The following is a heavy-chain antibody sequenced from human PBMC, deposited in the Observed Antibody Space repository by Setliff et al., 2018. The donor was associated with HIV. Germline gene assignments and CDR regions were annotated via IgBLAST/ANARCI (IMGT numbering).Heavy chain of an antibody. V-gene: IGHV3-49*04. CDR2: ISSNTYGGTT. Sequence: GGSLRLSCTASGFTFGDYAMTWVRQAPGKGLEWVGFISSNTYGGTTDYAASVKGRFTISRDNANNSLFLQMNSMRVEDTAVYYGARGEGGYTYENWFDSWGQGTLVTVSS. J-gene: IGHJ5*01. D-gene: IGHD5-18*01. CDR3: ARGEGGYTYENWFDS. CDR1: GFTFGDYA.